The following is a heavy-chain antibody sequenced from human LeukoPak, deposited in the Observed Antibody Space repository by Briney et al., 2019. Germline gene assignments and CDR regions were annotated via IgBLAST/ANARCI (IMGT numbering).Heavy chain of an antibody. V-gene: IGHV5-51*01. J-gene: IGHJ5*01. Sequence: GESLKISCKGSGYSFTRYWIGWVRQMPGKGLEWMGIIQPGDSDTRYSASFQGQVTMSADKSISTAYLQWSSLKASDTAIYYCARLPYSSGWYGSWFDSWGQGTLVTVSS. D-gene: IGHD6-19*01. CDR3: ARLPYSSGWYGSWFDS. CDR1: GYSFTRYW. CDR2: IQPGDSDT.